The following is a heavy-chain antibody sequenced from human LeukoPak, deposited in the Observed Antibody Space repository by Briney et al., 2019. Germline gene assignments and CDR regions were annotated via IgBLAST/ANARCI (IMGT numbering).Heavy chain of an antibody. J-gene: IGHJ2*01. V-gene: IGHV3-74*01. CDR3: ARRPVGGSGYVRGAKRWYFDL. CDR1: GFTFSAYW. D-gene: IGHD5-12*01. Sequence: GGSLRLSCAASGFTFSAYWMHWVRQVPGKGLVWVSRINNDGTATFFADSVKGRFTISRDNAKNALYLQMDSLRAEDTAVYYCARRPVGGSGYVRGAKRWYFDLWGRGTLVTVSS. CDR2: INNDGTAT.